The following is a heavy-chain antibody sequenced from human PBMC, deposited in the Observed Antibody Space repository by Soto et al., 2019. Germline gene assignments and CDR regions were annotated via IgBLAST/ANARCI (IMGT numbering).Heavy chain of an antibody. D-gene: IGHD2-21*02. Sequence: GGSLRLSCAASGFAFSTYSMSWVRQAPGKGLEWVSVVSGGGETTDYRDSVKGRFSISRDNSKNTLSLQLNSLSAEDTAIYYCARHLCAPNCYFFDYWGQGTLVTVSS. J-gene: IGHJ4*02. V-gene: IGHV3-23*01. CDR3: ARHLCAPNCYFFDY. CDR2: VSGGGETT. CDR1: GFAFSTYS.